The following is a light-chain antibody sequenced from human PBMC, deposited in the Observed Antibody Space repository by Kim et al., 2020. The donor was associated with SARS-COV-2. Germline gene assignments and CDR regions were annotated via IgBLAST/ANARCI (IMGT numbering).Light chain of an antibody. CDR1: SSNIGSNT. CDR2: SNN. J-gene: IGLJ3*02. Sequence: QSVLTQPPSASGTPGQSVTISCSGSSSNIGSNTVNWYQKLPGTAPKLLIYSNNQRPSGVPDRFSGSKSGTSASLSISGLQSEDEADYYCAAWDDSLNGRVFGGGTRLTFL. CDR3: AAWDDSLNGRV. V-gene: IGLV1-44*01.